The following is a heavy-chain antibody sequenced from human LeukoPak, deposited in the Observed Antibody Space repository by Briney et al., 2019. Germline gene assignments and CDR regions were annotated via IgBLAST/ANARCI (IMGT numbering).Heavy chain of an antibody. Sequence: GGSLRLSCEASGFTLSDYHMSWIRQAPGKGLEWVSQISSSAYTMHHANSVKGRFTISRDNAKNSLSLQMNSLRADDTAVYYCARLNGHYSRGVDYWGQGTLVSVSS. CDR2: ISSSAYTM. V-gene: IGHV3-11*01. J-gene: IGHJ4*01. D-gene: IGHD2-15*01. CDR1: GFTLSDYH. CDR3: ARLNGHYSRGVDY.